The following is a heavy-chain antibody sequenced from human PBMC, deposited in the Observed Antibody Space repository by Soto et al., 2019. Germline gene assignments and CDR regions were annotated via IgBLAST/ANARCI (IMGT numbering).Heavy chain of an antibody. CDR3: ARGFQYGSNY. CDR1: GGSFSGYY. D-gene: IGHD3-10*01. V-gene: IGHV4-34*01. J-gene: IGHJ4*02. Sequence: SETLSLTCAVYGGSFSGYYWSWIRQPPGKGLEWIGEINHSGSTNYNPSLKSRVTISVDASKNQFSLKLSSVTAADTAVYYCARGFQYGSNYWGQGTLVTVSS. CDR2: INHSGST.